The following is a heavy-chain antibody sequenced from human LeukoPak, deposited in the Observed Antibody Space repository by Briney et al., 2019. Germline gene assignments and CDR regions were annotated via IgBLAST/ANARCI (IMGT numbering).Heavy chain of an antibody. V-gene: IGHV4-39*07. Sequence: PSETLSLTCTVSGGSISSSSYYWGWIRQPPGKGLEWIGSIYSSGSTYYNPSLKSRVTISVDTSKNQFSLKLSSVTAADTAVYYCARDPSATRYCSGGSCFTQLNHVDYWGQGTLVTVSS. CDR1: GGSISSSSYY. J-gene: IGHJ4*02. D-gene: IGHD2-15*01. CDR3: ARDPSATRYCSGGSCFTQLNHVDY. CDR2: IYSSGST.